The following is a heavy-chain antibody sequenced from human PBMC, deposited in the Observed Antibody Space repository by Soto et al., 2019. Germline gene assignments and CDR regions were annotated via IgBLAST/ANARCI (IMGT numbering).Heavy chain of an antibody. J-gene: IGHJ4*02. CDR1: GGSISSSSYY. D-gene: IGHD3-10*01. V-gene: IGHV4-39*01. CDR3: ARTGNYYGSGSSNLNYFDY. Sequence: PSETLSLTCTVSGGSISSSSYYWGWIRQPPGKGLEWIGSIYYSGSTYYNPSLKSRVTISVDTSKNQFSLKLSSVTAADTAVYYCARTGNYYGSGSSNLNYFDYWGQGTLVTVSS. CDR2: IYYSGST.